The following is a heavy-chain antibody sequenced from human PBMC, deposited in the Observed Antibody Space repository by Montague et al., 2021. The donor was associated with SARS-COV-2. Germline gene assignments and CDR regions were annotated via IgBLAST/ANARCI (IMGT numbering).Heavy chain of an antibody. V-gene: IGHV4-34*01. Sequence: SETLSLTCAVHGGSFSTYSWNWIRQPPGKGLEWIGEIHHGGSTNYNPSLKSRVTISADTSKNQFSLKLTSVAAADTAVYYCARLGDGVVPSPILGFGPYYTYSRVAVWGKGTTVTVSS. CDR3: ARLGDGVVPSPILGFGPYYTYSRVAV. D-gene: IGHD3-10*01. J-gene: IGHJ6*04. CDR2: IHHGGST. CDR1: GGSFSTYS.